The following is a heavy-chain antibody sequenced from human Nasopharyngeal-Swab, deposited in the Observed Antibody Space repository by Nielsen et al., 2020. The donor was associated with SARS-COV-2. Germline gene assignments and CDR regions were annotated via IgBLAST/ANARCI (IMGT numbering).Heavy chain of an antibody. J-gene: IGHJ4*02. CDR2: IYTSGST. Sequence: SETLSLTCTVSGGSISSGSYYWSWIRQPAGKGLEWIGRIYTSGSTNYNHSLKSRVTISVDTSKNQFSLKLSSVTAADTAVYYCARGSRGYYFDYWGQGTLVTVSS. D-gene: IGHD2-15*01. V-gene: IGHV4-61*02. CDR1: GGSISSGSYY. CDR3: ARGSRGYYFDY.